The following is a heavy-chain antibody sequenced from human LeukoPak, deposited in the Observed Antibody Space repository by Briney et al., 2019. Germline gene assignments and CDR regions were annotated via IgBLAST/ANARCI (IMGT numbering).Heavy chain of an antibody. CDR1: GFTFTSSA. J-gene: IGHJ5*02. Sequence: ASVKVSCKASGFTFTSSAMQWVRQARGQRLEWIGWIVVGSGNTNYAQKFQERVTITRDMSTSTAYMELSSLRSEDTAVYYCAAAPHHSSSWYGGSKFWWFDPWGQGTLVTVSS. V-gene: IGHV1-58*02. D-gene: IGHD6-13*01. CDR2: IVVGSGNT. CDR3: AAAPHHSSSWYGGSKFWWFDP.